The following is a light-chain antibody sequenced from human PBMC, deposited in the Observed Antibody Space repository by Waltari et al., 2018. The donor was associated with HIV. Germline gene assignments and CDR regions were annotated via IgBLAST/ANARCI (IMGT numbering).Light chain of an antibody. CDR1: SGSVSTSYY. CDR3: VLYMGSGISE. Sequence: QTVVTQEPSFSVSPGGTVTLPCGLSSGSVSTSYYPSWYQQTPGQAPRTLIYGTNTRSSGVPDRFSGSILGNKAALTITGAQADDESDYYCVLYMGSGISEFGGGTKLTVL. V-gene: IGLV8-61*01. CDR2: GTN. J-gene: IGLJ3*02.